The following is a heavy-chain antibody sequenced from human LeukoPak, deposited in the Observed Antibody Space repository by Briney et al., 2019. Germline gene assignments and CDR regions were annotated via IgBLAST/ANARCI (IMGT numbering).Heavy chain of an antibody. CDR3: ARLDFSDYLNDY. J-gene: IGHJ4*02. V-gene: IGHV4-59*01. D-gene: IGHD4-17*01. CDR1: GGSISSYY. Sequence: SETLSLTCSVSGGSISSYYWSWIRQPPGKGLEWIGYIYYSGSTDYNPSLKSRVTISVDTSKNQFFLTLYSVTAADTAVYYCARLDFSDYLNDYWGQGTLVTVSS. CDR2: IYYSGST.